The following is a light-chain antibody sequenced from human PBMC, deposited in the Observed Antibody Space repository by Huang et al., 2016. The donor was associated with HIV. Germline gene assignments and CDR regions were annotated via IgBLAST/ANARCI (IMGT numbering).Light chain of an antibody. CDR1: QDIRNY. V-gene: IGKV1-33*01. Sequence: IQMTQSPASLSASVGDRVTISCQASQDIRNYLNWYRQKPGKAPTLLISDASNLETGVPSRFSGKGSGTDFTITISSLQSEDIATYYCQQYDNLYTFGQGTKLEIK. CDR2: DAS. CDR3: QQYDNLYT. J-gene: IGKJ2*01.